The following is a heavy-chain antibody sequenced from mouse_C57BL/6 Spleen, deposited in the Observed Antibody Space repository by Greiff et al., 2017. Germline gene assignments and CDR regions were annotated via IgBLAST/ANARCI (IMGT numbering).Heavy chain of an antibody. CDR2: INPYNGGT. Sequence: VQLQQSGPVLVKPGASVKMSCKASGYTFTDYYMNWVKQSHGKSLEWIGVINPYNGGTSYNQKFKGKATLTVDKSSSTAYMELNSLTSEDSAVYYCARSGYGSFPLAYWGQGTLVTVSA. J-gene: IGHJ3*01. D-gene: IGHD1-1*01. CDR3: ARSGYGSFPLAY. CDR1: GYTFTDYY. V-gene: IGHV1-19*01.